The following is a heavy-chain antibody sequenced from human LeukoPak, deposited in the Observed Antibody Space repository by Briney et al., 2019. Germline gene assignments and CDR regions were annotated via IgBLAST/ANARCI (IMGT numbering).Heavy chain of an antibody. CDR3: VRDWDHFDFDS. D-gene: IGHD1-26*01. CDR1: GFTFSNYW. Sequence: GGSLRLSCAASGFTFSNYWIHWVRQAPGKGLVWVSRINPAGNYGNYADSVKGRFTTSRDNAKNTVYLQMNSLRPEDTALFYCVRDWDHFDFDSWGQGTLVTVSS. V-gene: IGHV3-74*01. CDR2: INPAGNYG. J-gene: IGHJ5*01.